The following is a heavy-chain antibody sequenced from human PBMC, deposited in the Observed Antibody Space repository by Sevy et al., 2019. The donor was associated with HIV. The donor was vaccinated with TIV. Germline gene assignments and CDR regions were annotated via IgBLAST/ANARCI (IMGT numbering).Heavy chain of an antibody. CDR1: GYTLTELS. Sequence: ASVKVSCKVSGYTLTELSMHWVRQAPGKGLEWMGGFDPEDGETIYAQKFQGRVTMTEDTSTDTAYMELSSLRSEDTAVYYCETDKSGIKNYYYYYGMDVWGQGTTVTVSS. D-gene: IGHD3-10*01. J-gene: IGHJ6*02. CDR2: FDPEDGET. V-gene: IGHV1-24*01. CDR3: ETDKSGIKNYYYYYGMDV.